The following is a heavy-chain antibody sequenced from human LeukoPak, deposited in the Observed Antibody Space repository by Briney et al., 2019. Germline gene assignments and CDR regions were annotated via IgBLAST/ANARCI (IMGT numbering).Heavy chain of an antibody. D-gene: IGHD6-19*01. J-gene: IGHJ4*02. Sequence: ASVKVSCKASGYTFTSYGLSWVRQAPGQGLEWTGWISGYNGKTNYAQKLQGRVTMTTDTSTSTAYMELRSLRSDDTAVYYCARDRGSGTDYWGQGTLVTVSS. V-gene: IGHV1-18*01. CDR3: ARDRGSGTDY. CDR1: GYTFTSYG. CDR2: ISGYNGKT.